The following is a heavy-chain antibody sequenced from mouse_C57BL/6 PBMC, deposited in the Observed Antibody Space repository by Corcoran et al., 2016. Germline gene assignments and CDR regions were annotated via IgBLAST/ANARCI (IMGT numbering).Heavy chain of an antibody. Sequence: QVQLQQSGPALVKHGASVKISCKASGYTFTAYYINWLPQRPGQGLEWIGWIFPGSGSTYYNEKFKGKATLTVDKSSSTAYMLLSSLTSEDSAVYFCARKAYYYGSSSDLDYWGQGTTLTVSS. CDR3: ARKAYYYGSSSDLDY. J-gene: IGHJ2*01. CDR2: IFPGSGST. V-gene: IGHV1-75*01. D-gene: IGHD1-1*01. CDR1: GYTFTAYY.